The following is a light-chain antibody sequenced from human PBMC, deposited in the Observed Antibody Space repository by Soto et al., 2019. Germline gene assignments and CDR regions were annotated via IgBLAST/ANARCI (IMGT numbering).Light chain of an antibody. J-gene: IGKJ1*01. CDR1: QSVSSN. CDR2: GAS. CDR3: QQYCSSPRT. V-gene: IGKV3-20*01. Sequence: VMTQFPSTLSVSPGERATLSCRASQSVSSNLALYQQKPGQAPRLLIYGASSRATGIPDRFSGSGSGTDFTLTIRTLEPEDFAVYYCQQYCSSPRTFGQGTKVDIK.